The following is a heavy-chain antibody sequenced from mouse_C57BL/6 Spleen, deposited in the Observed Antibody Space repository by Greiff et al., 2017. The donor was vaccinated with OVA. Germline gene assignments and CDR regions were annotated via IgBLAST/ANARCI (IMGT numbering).Heavy chain of an antibody. Sequence: QVQLKESGAELVKPGASVKLSCKASGYTFTSYWMHWVKQRPGQGLEWIGMIHPNSGSTNYNEKFKSKATLTVDKSSSTAYMQLSSLTSEDSAVYYCARCIRGPFAYWGQGTLVTVSA. CDR1: GYTFTSYW. CDR3: ARCIRGPFAY. V-gene: IGHV1-64*01. CDR2: IHPNSGST. J-gene: IGHJ3*01.